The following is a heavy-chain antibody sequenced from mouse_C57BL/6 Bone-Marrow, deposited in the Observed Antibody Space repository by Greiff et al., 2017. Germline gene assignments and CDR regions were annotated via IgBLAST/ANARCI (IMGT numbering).Heavy chain of an antibody. D-gene: IGHD2-3*01. CDR3: ARQVYDGYYESYWYFDV. CDR2: ISGGGGNT. CDR1: GFTFSSYT. J-gene: IGHJ1*03. V-gene: IGHV5-9*01. Sequence: EVQLVESGGGLVKPGGSLKLSCAASGFTFSSYTMSWVRQTPEKRLEWVATISGGGGNTYYPDSVKGRFTISRDNAKNTLYLQMSSLRSEDTALYYCARQVYDGYYESYWYFDVWGTGTTVTVSS.